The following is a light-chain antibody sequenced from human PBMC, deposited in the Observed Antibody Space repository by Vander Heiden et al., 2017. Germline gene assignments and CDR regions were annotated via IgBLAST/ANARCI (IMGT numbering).Light chain of an antibody. CDR3: QAWDSSTAWV. J-gene: IGLJ3*02. V-gene: IGLV3-1*01. CDR1: KLGDKY. Sequence: SYALTQPPSVSVSPGPTASITCSGHKLGDKYACWYQQKPGQSPVLVIYQDDKRPAGIPERFSGSNSGNTATLTISGTQAMDEADYYCQAWDSSTAWVFGGGTKLTVL. CDR2: QDD.